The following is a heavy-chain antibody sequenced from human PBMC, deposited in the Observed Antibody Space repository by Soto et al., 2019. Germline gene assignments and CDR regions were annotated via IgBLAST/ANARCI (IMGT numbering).Heavy chain of an antibody. Sequence: PGGSLRLSCAASGFTFSSYAMHWVRQAPGKGLEWVAVISYDGSNKYYADSVKGRFTISRDNSKNTLYLQMNSLRAEDTAVYYCARDRAAYYYGSGLFDPWGQGTLVTVSS. CDR2: ISYDGSNK. CDR3: ARDRAAYYYGSGLFDP. CDR1: GFTFSSYA. J-gene: IGHJ5*02. V-gene: IGHV3-30-3*01. D-gene: IGHD3-10*01.